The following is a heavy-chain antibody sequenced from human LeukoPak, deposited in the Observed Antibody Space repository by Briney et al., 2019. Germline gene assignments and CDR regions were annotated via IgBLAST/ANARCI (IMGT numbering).Heavy chain of an antibody. V-gene: IGHV3-21*01. Sequence: GGSQRLSCVGSGFTFSSYSLNWVRQAPGKGLEWVSSIGGSSRSIYYADSMKGRFTISRDNAKNSLYLQMNSLRAEDTAVYYCARGLRTYCSSTSCYLLWGQGTLVTVSS. CDR1: GFTFSSYS. CDR3: ARGLRTYCSSTSCYLL. D-gene: IGHD2-2*01. CDR2: IGGSSRSI. J-gene: IGHJ4*02.